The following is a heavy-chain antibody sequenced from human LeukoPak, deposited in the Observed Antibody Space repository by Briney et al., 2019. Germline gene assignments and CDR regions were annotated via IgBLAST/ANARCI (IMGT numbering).Heavy chain of an antibody. CDR3: ARAQGRLYYYDSSGYFDY. J-gene: IGHJ4*02. D-gene: IGHD3-22*01. Sequence: SETLSLTCAVYGGPFSGYYWSWIRQPPGKGLEWIGEINHSGSTNYNPSLKSRVTISVDTSKNQFSLKLSSVTAADTAVYYCARAQGRLYYYDSSGYFDYWGQGTLVTVSS. V-gene: IGHV4-34*01. CDR2: INHSGST. CDR1: GGPFSGYY.